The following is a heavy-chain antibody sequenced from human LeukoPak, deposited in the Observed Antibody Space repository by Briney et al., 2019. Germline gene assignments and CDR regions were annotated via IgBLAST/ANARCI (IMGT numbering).Heavy chain of an antibody. Sequence: SETLSLTCAVSGYSISSHYFWGWIRQPPGKGLEWSGSIDHSGTTYYNQSLKSRVTISVDTSKNQLSLKLNSVTASDTAVYYCARVKVGTTSGFDSWGQGTLVTVSS. CDR1: GYSISSHYF. J-gene: IGHJ4*02. CDR2: IDHSGTT. D-gene: IGHD1-26*01. CDR3: ARVKVGTTSGFDS. V-gene: IGHV4-38-2*01.